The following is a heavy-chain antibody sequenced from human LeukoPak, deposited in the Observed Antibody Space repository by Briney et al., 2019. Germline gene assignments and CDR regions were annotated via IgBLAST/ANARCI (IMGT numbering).Heavy chain of an antibody. Sequence: PSETLSLTCTVSGGSISSYYWSWIRQPPGKGLEWIGYIYYSGSTNYNPSLKSRVTISVDTSKNQFSLKLSSVTAADTAVYYCAREWELHFDYWGQGTLVTVSS. D-gene: IGHD1-26*01. CDR1: GGSISSYY. CDR3: AREWELHFDY. V-gene: IGHV4-59*01. CDR2: IYYSGST. J-gene: IGHJ4*02.